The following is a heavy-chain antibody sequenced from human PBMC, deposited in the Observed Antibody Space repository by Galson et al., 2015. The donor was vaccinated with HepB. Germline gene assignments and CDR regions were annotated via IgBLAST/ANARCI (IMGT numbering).Heavy chain of an antibody. CDR1: GFTFSSYA. J-gene: IGHJ4*02. CDR3: AKEEYSGSYLVGFDY. D-gene: IGHD1-26*01. CDR2: IRGSGGST. Sequence: SLRLSCAASGFTFSSYAMSWVRQAPGKGLEWVSGIRGSGGSTHYADSVKGRFTISRDNSKNKVYLQMNSLRVEDTGIYHCAKEEYSGSYLVGFDYWGQGTLVTVSS. V-gene: IGHV3-23*01.